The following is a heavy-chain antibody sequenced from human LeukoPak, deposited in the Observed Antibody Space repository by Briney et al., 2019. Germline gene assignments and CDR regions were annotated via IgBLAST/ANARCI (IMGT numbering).Heavy chain of an antibody. CDR2: INHSGST. J-gene: IGHJ5*02. CDR1: GGSFSGYY. CDR3: ARPAEPGYTHCNCWFDP. V-gene: IGHV4-34*01. D-gene: IGHD5-24*01. Sequence: PSETLSLTCTVYGGSFSGYYWSWIRQPPGKGLEWIGEINHSGSTNYNPSLKSRVTISVDTSKNQFSLKLSSVTAADTAVYYCARPAEPGYTHCNCWFDPWGQGTLVTVSS.